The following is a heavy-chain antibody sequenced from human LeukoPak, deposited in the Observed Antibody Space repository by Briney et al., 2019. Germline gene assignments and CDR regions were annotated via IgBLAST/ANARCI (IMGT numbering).Heavy chain of an antibody. J-gene: IGHJ3*02. CDR2: INHSGST. CDR1: GGSFSGYY. D-gene: IGHD1-1*01. CDR3: ARVGTSRGAFDI. Sequence: PSETLSLTCAVYGGSFSGYYWSWIRQPPGKGLEWIGGINHSGSTNYNPSLKSRVTISVDTSKNQFSLKLSSVTAADTAVYYCARVGTSRGAFDIWGQGTMVTVSS. V-gene: IGHV4-34*01.